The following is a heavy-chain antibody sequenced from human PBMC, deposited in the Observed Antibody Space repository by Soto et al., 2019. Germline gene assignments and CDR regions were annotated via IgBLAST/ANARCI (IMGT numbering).Heavy chain of an antibody. CDR3: ARERSYGMDV. V-gene: IGHV1-8*01. D-gene: IGHD3-16*01. J-gene: IGHJ6*02. CDR1: GYTFNSYD. CDR2: MNPNSGNT. Sequence: ASVKVSCKACGYTFNSYDINWVRQAKGQGLEWMGWMNPNSGNTVYAQKFQGRVTMTRNTSVSTAYMELSSLRSEDTAVYYCARERSYGMDVWGQGTTVTVSS.